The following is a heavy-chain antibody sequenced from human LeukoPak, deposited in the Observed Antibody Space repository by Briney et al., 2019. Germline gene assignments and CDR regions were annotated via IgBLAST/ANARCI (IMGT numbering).Heavy chain of an antibody. J-gene: IGHJ4*02. CDR3: ATIAFRNSSSWPHFDY. CDR1: GFTFSSYA. D-gene: IGHD6-13*01. V-gene: IGHV3-23*01. Sequence: HAGGSLRLSCAASGFTFSSYAMSWVRQAPGKGLEWVSSISGSGGSTYYADSVKGRFTISRDNSKNTLYLQMNSLRAEDTAVYYCATIAFRNSSSWPHFDYWGQGTLVTVSS. CDR2: ISGSGGST.